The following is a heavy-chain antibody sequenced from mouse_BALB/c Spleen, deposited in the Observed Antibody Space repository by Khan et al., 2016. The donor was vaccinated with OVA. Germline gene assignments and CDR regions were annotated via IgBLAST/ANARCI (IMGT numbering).Heavy chain of an antibody. CDR2: TTSGGSYT. V-gene: IGHV5-6*02. J-gene: IGHJ3*01. CDR3: ARLGNS. CDR1: GFTFSSYG. D-gene: IGHD2-1*01. Sequence: KLVESGGDLVKPGGSLKLSCAASGFTFSSYGMSWVRQTPDKRLEWVATTTSGGSYTYYPDSVKGRFTISRDNAKNTLYLQMTSLKSEDTAMYYCARLGNSWGQGTLVTVSA.